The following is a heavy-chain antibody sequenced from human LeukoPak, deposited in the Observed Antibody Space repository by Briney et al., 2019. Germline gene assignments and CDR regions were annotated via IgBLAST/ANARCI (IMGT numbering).Heavy chain of an antibody. Sequence: GGSMTLSCTASGFTFSSYAMSWVRQAPGKGLEWVSAIGTSGETTYYANSVKGRFTISRDSFKNTLYLQMSSLRAEDTAVYYCVKDRLNYGSGDFDHWGQGTQVTVSS. CDR2: IGTSGETT. CDR3: VKDRLNYGSGDFDH. J-gene: IGHJ4*02. V-gene: IGHV3-23*01. CDR1: GFTFSSYA. D-gene: IGHD3-10*01.